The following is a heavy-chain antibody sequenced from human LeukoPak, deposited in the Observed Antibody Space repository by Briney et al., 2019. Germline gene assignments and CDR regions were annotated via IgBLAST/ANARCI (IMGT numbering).Heavy chain of an antibody. CDR3: ARVSGELDWFDP. Sequence: SVKASCKASGGTFSSYTISWVRQAPGQGLEWMGRIIPILGIANYAQKFQGRVTITADKSTSTAYMELSSLRSEDTAVYYCARVSGELDWFDPWGQGTLVTVSS. V-gene: IGHV1-69*02. CDR1: GGTFSSYT. D-gene: IGHD1-26*01. CDR2: IIPILGIA. J-gene: IGHJ5*02.